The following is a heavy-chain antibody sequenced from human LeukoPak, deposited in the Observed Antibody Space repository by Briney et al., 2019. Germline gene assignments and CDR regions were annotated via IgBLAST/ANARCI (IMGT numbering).Heavy chain of an antibody. V-gene: IGHV1-46*01. D-gene: IGHD1-26*01. CDR1: GYTFTSYY. Sequence: ASVKVSCKASGYTFTSYYMHWARQAPGQGLEWMGIINPSGGSTSYAQRFQGRVTMTRDTSMSTVYMELSSLRSEDTAVYYCAREVGATERPYYYYYGMDVWGQGTTVTVSS. J-gene: IGHJ6*02. CDR2: INPSGGST. CDR3: AREVGATERPYYYYYGMDV.